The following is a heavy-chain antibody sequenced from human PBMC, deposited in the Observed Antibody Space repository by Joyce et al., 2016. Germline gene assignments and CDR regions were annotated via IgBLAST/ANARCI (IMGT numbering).Heavy chain of an antibody. D-gene: IGHD3-16*01. J-gene: IGHJ4*02. Sequence: QLQLQESGPGLVKPSETLSLTCTVSGGSISSSSYYWGWIRQPPGKGLEWIGNIYYSGSTYYHPSRKSRVTISVDTSKNQFSLKLTSVTAADTAVYYCASWHIMITFGGVMDWGQGTLVTVSS. CDR2: IYYSGST. CDR1: GGSISSSSYY. V-gene: IGHV4-39*07. CDR3: ASWHIMITFGGVMD.